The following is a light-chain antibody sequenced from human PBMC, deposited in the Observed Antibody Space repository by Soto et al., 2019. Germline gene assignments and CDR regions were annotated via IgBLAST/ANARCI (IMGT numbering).Light chain of an antibody. J-gene: IGLJ1*01. CDR1: SSDVGGYNY. CDR2: EVS. CDR3: SSYTTSSTLDV. V-gene: IGLV2-14*01. Sequence: QSALTQPASVSVSPGQSITISCTGTSSDVGGYNYVSWYQQHPGKAPQLMIYEVSNRPSGVSNRFSGSKSGNTASLTISGLQAEDEAEYYCSSYTTSSTLDVFGTGTKVTVL.